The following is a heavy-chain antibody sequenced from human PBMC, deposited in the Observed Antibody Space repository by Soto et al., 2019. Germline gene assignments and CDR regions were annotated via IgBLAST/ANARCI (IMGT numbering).Heavy chain of an antibody. CDR1: GGSFSGYY. CDR3: AREDPRDSSGYSAFDY. D-gene: IGHD3-22*01. Sequence: SETLSLTCAVYGGSFSGYYWSWIRQPPGKGLEWIGEINHSGSTNYNPSLKSRVTISVDTSKNQFSLKLSSVTAADTAVYYCAREDPRDSSGYSAFDYWGQGTLVTVSS. J-gene: IGHJ4*02. V-gene: IGHV4-34*01. CDR2: INHSGST.